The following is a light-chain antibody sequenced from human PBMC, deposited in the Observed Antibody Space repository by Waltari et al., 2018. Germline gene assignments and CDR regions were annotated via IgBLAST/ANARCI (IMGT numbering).Light chain of an antibody. CDR3: CSYAGSRTYVV. Sequence: QSALTQPASVSGSPGQSITISCTGTSSDVGSYNLVSWYQHHPGKAPKPRISEVTGRPSGVSNRFSGSKSGNTASLTIAGLQAEDEADYYCCSYAGSRTYVVFGGGTKLTVL. J-gene: IGLJ2*01. V-gene: IGLV2-23*02. CDR2: EVT. CDR1: SSDVGSYNL.